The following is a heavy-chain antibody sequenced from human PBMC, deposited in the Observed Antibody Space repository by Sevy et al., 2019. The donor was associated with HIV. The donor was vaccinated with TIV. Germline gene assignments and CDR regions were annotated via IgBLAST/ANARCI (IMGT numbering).Heavy chain of an antibody. J-gene: IGHJ4*02. V-gene: IGHV3-21*01. D-gene: IGHD5-12*01. CDR3: ARDQLRWLQLPVDY. CDR1: GFTFSSYI. CDR2: ISSSSSYI. Sequence: GGSLRLSCAASGFTFSSYIMNWVRRAPGKGLEWVSSISSSSSYIYYADSVKGRFTISRDNTKNSLYLQMNSLRAEDTAVYYCARDQLRWLQLPVDYWGQGTLVTVSS.